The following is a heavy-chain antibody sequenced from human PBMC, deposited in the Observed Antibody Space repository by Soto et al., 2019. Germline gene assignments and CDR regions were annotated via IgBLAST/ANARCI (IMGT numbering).Heavy chain of an antibody. CDR3: ARDGGRHCGGIDY. V-gene: IGHV1-69*01. CDR2: IITIFGTA. CDR1: GGTFSSYS. J-gene: IGHJ4*02. Sequence: QVQLVQSGAEVKKPGSSVKVSCKASGGTFSSYSINWVRQTPGQGLEWMGEIITIFGTANYAQTFQGRVTITADESTSTAYMELSSLRSEDTAVYYCARDGGRHCGGIDYWGQGTVVTVSS. D-gene: IGHD1-26*01.